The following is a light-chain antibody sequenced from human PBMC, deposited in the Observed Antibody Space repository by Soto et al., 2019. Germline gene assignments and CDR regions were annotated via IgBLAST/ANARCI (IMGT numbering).Light chain of an antibody. V-gene: IGLV3-21*02. J-gene: IGLJ3*02. Sequence: SYELTQPPSVSVAPGQTARITCGESNIGSKSVHWYQQKPGQAPVLVVSHDSDRPSGIPERFSGSNSGNTATLTISRVDAGDEADYFCQVWDSYSDHVVFGGRTKITVL. CDR1: NIGSKS. CDR2: HDS. CDR3: QVWDSYSDHVV.